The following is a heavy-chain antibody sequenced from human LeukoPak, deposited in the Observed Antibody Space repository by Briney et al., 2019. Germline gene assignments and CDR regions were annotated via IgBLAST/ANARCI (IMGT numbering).Heavy chain of an antibody. V-gene: IGHV3-23*01. CDR2: ISGSGGST. Sequence: GGSLRLSCVVSGFTFNTSWMSWVRQAPGKGPEWVSAISGSGGSTYYADSVKGRFTISRDNSKNTLYLQMNSLRAEDTAVYYCARGDLYYYYGMDVWGQGTTVTVSS. CDR3: ARGDLYYYYGMDV. CDR1: GFTFNTSW. J-gene: IGHJ6*02.